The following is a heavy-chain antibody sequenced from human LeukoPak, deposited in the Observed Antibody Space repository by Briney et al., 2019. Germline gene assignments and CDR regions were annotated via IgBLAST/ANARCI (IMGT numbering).Heavy chain of an antibody. Sequence: GRSLRLSCAASGFTFSSYGMHWVRQAPGKGLEWVAVISYDGSNKYYADSVKGRFTISRDNSKNTLYLQMNSLRAEDTAVYYCARDSGFQRGLDYWGQGTLVTVSS. CDR2: ISYDGSNK. CDR3: ARDSGFQRGLDY. D-gene: IGHD5-12*01. J-gene: IGHJ4*02. CDR1: GFTFSSYG. V-gene: IGHV3-30*03.